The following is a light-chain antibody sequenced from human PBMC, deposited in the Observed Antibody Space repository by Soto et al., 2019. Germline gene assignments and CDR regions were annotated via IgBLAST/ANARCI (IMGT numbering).Light chain of an antibody. CDR3: GQYVGNSIWI. V-gene: IGLV2-11*01. CDR1: SSDVGSHNY. Sequence: QSVLTQPRSVSGSPGQSVTISCTGTSSDVGSHNYVSWYQQYPGKVPKVIVFDVNKRPSGVPDRFSGSKSGNTASLTISGLKVEVEADYSCGQYVGNSIWIFAAGTK. J-gene: IGLJ2*01. CDR2: DVN.